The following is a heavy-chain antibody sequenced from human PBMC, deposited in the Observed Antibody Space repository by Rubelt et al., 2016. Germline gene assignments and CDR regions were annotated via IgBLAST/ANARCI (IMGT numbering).Heavy chain of an antibody. D-gene: IGHD4-23*01. Sequence: QVQLVQSGAEVKKPGAPVKVPCKASGYTFTSYGIIWVRQAPGQGLEWMGWINPHCGGTIYAEEFQGRVTMTRDTSISTAYMELSRLRSDGTAVYYRVKVVTPFRAFDIWGQGTMVTVSS. CDR1: GYTFTSYG. CDR2: INPHCGGT. V-gene: IGHV1-2*02. J-gene: IGHJ3*02. CDR3: VKVVTPFRAFDI.